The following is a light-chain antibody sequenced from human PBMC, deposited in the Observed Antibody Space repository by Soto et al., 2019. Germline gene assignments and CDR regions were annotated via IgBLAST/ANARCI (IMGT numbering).Light chain of an antibody. CDR1: RNLLHIDGYNY. J-gene: IGKJ1*01. CDR3: MQAVYTRT. CDR2: LGS. V-gene: IGKV2-28*01. Sequence: ILMTQSPLSLPVTPGEPASISCRSSRNLLHIDGYNYLDWYLQKPGQSPQLLIYLGSYRASGVPDRFSGSGSGTDFTLRISRVEAEDVGVYYCMQAVYTRTFGPGTKVDXK.